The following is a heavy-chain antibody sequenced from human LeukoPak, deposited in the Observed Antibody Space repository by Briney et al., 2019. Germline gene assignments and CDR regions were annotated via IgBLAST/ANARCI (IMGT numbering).Heavy chain of an antibody. CDR1: GYTFTSYG. D-gene: IGHD3-22*01. CDR2: ISPYNGNT. CDR3: ARGGSYDDSSGYYYVGFDY. J-gene: IGHJ4*02. Sequence: ASVKVSCKASGYTFTSYGFSWVRQAPGQGLEWMGWISPYNGNTNYAQKLQVRVTMTTDTSTSTAYMELRSLRSDDTAVYYCARGGSYDDSSGYYYVGFDYWGQGTLVTVSS. V-gene: IGHV1-18*01.